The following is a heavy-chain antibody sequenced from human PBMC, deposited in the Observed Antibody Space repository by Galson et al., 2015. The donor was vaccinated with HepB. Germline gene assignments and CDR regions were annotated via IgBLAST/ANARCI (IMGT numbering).Heavy chain of an antibody. CDR1: GFAFSSYW. CDR2: INQDGSSK. V-gene: IGHV3-7*03. CDR3: ARRISLVRGIITKPDYYYGMDV. J-gene: IGHJ6*02. Sequence: SLRLSCAASGFAFSSYWMNWVRQAPGKGLEWVAHINQDGSSKYYVASVQGRFPISRDNAKDSVYLQLDSLRAEDTAVYYCARRISLVRGIITKPDYYYGMDVWGQGTTVTVAS. D-gene: IGHD3-10*01.